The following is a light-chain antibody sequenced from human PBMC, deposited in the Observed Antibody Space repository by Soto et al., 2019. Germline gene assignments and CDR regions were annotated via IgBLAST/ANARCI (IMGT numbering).Light chain of an antibody. CDR3: QQYNNWPRT. V-gene: IGKV3-15*01. Sequence: EVVMTQSPASLSVSPGERATLSCRASHSISSNLAWYQQKPGQAPSLLIYGTSTRAAGIPARFSGRGSGTEFTLTISSLQSEDVAVYYCQQYNNWPRTFVQGTKVDI. CDR2: GTS. J-gene: IGKJ1*01. CDR1: HSISSN.